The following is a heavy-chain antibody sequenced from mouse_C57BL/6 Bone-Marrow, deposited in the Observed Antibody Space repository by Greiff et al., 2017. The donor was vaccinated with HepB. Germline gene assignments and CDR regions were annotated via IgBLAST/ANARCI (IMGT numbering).Heavy chain of an antibody. J-gene: IGHJ4*01. V-gene: IGHV5-12*01. CDR2: ISNGGGST. D-gene: IGHD1-1*01. Sequence: EVKLMESGGGLVQPGGSLKLSCAASGFTFSDYYMYWVRQTPEKRLEWVAYISNGGGSTYYPDTVKGRFTISRDNAKNTLYLQMSRLKSEDTAMYYCARHQNYYGSSYGDAMDYWGQGTSVTVSS. CDR1: GFTFSDYY. CDR3: ARHQNYYGSSYGDAMDY.